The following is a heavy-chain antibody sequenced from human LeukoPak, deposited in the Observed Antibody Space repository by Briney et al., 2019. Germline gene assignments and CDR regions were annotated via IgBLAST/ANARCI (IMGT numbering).Heavy chain of an antibody. CDR2: IHYSGKA. V-gene: IGHV4-59*11. D-gene: IGHD3-16*01. CDR1: GGSISGHY. J-gene: IGHJ6*02. CDR3: ARFGVDYDMDV. Sequence: PSETLSLTCTVSGGSISGHYWTWVRQPPGEGLEWIGQIHYSGKADYNPSLRSRITISVDTSKNQMSLKVTSVTAADTAVYCCARFGVDYDMDVWGQGTTVTVS.